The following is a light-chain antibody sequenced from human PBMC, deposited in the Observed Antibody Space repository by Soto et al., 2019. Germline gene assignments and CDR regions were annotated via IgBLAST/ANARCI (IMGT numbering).Light chain of an antibody. CDR2: CAF. Sequence: EIVMTQSPATLSVSPGEGATLSCWASQSVAGNLAWYQQKPGQAPRLLIYCAFTRATGIPATFSGSGSGTEFSLTMSSLQSEDFAVYYCQLYNKWPLTFGGGTKGEIK. CDR3: QLYNKWPLT. V-gene: IGKV3-15*01. CDR1: QSVAGN. J-gene: IGKJ4*01.